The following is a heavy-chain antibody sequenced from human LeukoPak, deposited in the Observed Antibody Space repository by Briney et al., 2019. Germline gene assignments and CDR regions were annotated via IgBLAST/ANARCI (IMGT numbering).Heavy chain of an antibody. V-gene: IGHV3-64*05. D-gene: IGHD2-15*01. Sequence: PGGSLRLSCSASGFTFSSYGMQWVRQAPGKGLEYVSAISSDGDSTYYADSVKGRFTISRDNTKNTLYVQMSSLRAEDTAVYYCVKCSGGSCYKPIDIWGQGTMVTVSS. CDR1: GFTFSSYG. CDR2: ISSDGDST. CDR3: VKCSGGSCYKPIDI. J-gene: IGHJ3*02.